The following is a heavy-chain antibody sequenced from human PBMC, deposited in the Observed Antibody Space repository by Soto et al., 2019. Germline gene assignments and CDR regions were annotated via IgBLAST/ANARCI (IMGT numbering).Heavy chain of an antibody. Sequence: EVQLVESGGGLVQPGGSLRLSCAASGFTFDDYAMHWVRQAPGKGLEWVSGISWNSGSIGYADSGKGRFTISRDNAKNSLYLQMNSLRAEDTALYYCAKDLLTMVRGVIRGAGFDYWGQGTLVALSS. V-gene: IGHV3-9*01. CDR3: AKDLLTMVRGVIRGAGFDY. CDR2: ISWNSGSI. D-gene: IGHD3-10*01. J-gene: IGHJ4*02. CDR1: GFTFDDYA.